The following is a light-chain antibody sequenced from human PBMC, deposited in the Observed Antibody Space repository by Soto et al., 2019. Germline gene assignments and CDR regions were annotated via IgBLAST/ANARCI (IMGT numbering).Light chain of an antibody. V-gene: IGKV1-39*01. CDR1: QSISSW. CDR3: QQSYSTPRT. J-gene: IGKJ1*01. Sequence: DIQMTQSPSTLSASVGDRVTITCRASQSISSWLAWYQQKAGKAPKLLIYDASTLYSGVPSRFSGSGSGTDFTLTISSLQPEDFATYYCQQSYSTPRTFGQGTKVDIK. CDR2: DAS.